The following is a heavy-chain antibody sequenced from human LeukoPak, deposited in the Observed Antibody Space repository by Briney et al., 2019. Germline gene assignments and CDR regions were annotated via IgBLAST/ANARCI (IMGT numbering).Heavy chain of an antibody. V-gene: IGHV1-46*01. CDR2: INPSGGST. CDR3: ARGRREMAPGWVYFDY. D-gene: IGHD5-24*01. CDR1: GYTFTSYY. Sequence: GASVKVSCKASGYTFTSYYMHWVRQAPGQGLEWMGIINPSGGSTSYAQKFQGRVTITADESTSTAYMELSSLRSEDTAVYYCARGRREMAPGWVYFDYWGQGTLVTVSS. J-gene: IGHJ4*02.